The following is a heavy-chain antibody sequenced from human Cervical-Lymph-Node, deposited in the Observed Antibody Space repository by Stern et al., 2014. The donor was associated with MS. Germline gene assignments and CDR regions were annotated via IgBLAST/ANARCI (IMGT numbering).Heavy chain of an antibody. Sequence: QVTLKESGPTLVKPTQTLTLTCTFSGFSLTTSAVGVGWIRRPPGKALEWLGIIYWDDERRYSPSLKSRLTITKDTSKNQVVLTMTNMDPVDTATYYCVRRRSAWLVGDYFDYWGQGTLLTVSS. CDR1: GFSLTTSAVG. V-gene: IGHV2-5*02. D-gene: IGHD3-3*01. CDR3: VRRRSAWLVGDYFDY. J-gene: IGHJ4*02. CDR2: IYWDDER.